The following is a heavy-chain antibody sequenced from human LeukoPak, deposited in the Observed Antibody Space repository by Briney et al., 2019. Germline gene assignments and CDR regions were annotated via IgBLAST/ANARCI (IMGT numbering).Heavy chain of an antibody. V-gene: IGHV3-74*01. CDR3: ARGPSGYHNT. Sequence: GGSLRLSCAASGFSFRSYGMHWVRQAPGKGLVWVSRINSDGSSTSYADSVKGRFTISRDNAKNTLYLQMNSLRAEDTAVYYCARGPSGYHNTGGQGTLVTVSS. CDR1: GFSFRSYG. D-gene: IGHD5-12*01. J-gene: IGHJ4*02. CDR2: INSDGSST.